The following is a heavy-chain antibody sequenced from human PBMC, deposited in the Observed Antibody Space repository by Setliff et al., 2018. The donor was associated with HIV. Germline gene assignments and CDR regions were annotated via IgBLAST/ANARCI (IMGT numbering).Heavy chain of an antibody. V-gene: IGHV1-24*01. CDR3: AIDMVGGWLRPMPDF. CDR2: FDPEDGET. Sequence: ASVKVSCKVSGFTLREVSMHWVRQAPAKGLEWMGFFDPEDGETVYALKFQGRVTMTEDTSTDTAYMELSGLRSEDTAVYYCAIDMVGGWLRPMPDFWGQGALVTVSS. D-gene: IGHD2-2*01. J-gene: IGHJ4*02. CDR1: GFTLREVS.